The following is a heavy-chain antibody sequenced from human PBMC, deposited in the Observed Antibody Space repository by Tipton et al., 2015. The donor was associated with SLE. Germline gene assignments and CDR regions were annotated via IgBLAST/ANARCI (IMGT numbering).Heavy chain of an antibody. CDR2: IYTIGTT. D-gene: IGHD3-10*01. CDR1: GFNFRTSA. J-gene: IGHJ6*02. CDR3: ARRVGSYYGMDV. Sequence: SPRLSCEASGFNFRTSAMTWVRQAPGKGLEWVSLIYTIGTTSYADSVRGRFTLSRDNSKNTLYLQMNSLRVDDTAVYYCARRVGSYYGMDVWGQGTTATVSS. V-gene: IGHV3-23*03.